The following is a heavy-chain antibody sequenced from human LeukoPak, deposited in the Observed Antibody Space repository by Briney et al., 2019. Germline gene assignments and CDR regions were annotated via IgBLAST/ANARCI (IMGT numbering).Heavy chain of an antibody. CDR2: ISGRGGST. D-gene: IGHD4-11*01. J-gene: IGHJ6*02. CDR3: AKSPRTTVTTTRPYYYGMDV. CDR1: GFTFSNYA. V-gene: IGHV3-23*01. Sequence: GGSLRLSCAASGFTFSNYAMSWVRQAPGKGLEWVSAISGRGGSTYNADSVKVRFTISRDNSKNTLYLQMNRLRAEDTAVYYCAKSPRTTVTTTRPYYYGMDVWGQGTTVTVSS.